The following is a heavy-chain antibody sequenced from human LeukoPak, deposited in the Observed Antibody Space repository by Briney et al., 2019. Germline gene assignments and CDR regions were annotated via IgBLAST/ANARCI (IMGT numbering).Heavy chain of an antibody. Sequence: SETLSLTCAVYGGSFSGYYWSWIRQPPGKGLEWIGEINHSGSTNYNPSLKSRVTISVDTSKNQFSLKLSSVTAADTAVYYCASRKLERRGAFDIWGQGTMVTVSS. CDR2: INHSGST. CDR1: GGSFSGYY. CDR3: ASRKLERRGAFDI. J-gene: IGHJ3*02. D-gene: IGHD1-1*01. V-gene: IGHV4-34*01.